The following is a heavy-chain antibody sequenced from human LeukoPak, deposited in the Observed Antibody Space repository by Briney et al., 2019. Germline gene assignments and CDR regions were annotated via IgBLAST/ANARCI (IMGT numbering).Heavy chain of an antibody. CDR2: IDPRDSDT. CDR1: GYIFTSHW. D-gene: IGHD6-13*01. V-gene: IGHV5-51*01. J-gene: IGHJ4*02. Sequence: GESLKISCKASGYIFTSHWVGWVRQMPGKGLEWMGIIDPRDSDTRYSPSFQGQVTISADKSITTAYLQWSSLKASDTAMYYCARAYSSSWYDWGQGTLVTVSS. CDR3: ARAYSSSWYD.